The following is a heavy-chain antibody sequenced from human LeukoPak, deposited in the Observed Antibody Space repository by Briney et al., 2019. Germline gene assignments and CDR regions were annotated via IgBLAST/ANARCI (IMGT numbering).Heavy chain of an antibody. D-gene: IGHD3-16*02. V-gene: IGHV4-59*08. CDR2: IYYSGST. CDR3: ARQRNYDYVWGSYRHTGWFDP. J-gene: IGHJ5*02. CDR1: GGSISSYY. Sequence: PSETLSLTCTVSGGSISSYYWSWIRQPPGEGLEWIGYIYYSGSTNYNPSLKSRVTISVDTSKNQFSLKLSSVTAADTAVYYCARQRNYDYVWGSYRHTGWFDPWGQGTLVTVSS.